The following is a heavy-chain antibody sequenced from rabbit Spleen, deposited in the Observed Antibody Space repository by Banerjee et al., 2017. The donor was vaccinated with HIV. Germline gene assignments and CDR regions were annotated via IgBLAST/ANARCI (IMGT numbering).Heavy chain of an antibody. Sequence: QEQLVESGGDLVKPGASLTLTCTASGLDFSSGYDMCWVRQAPGKGLEWIACIYAGSSGNTYSATWAKGRFTISKTSPTTVTLQMTSLTAADTATYFCARDTSTSFSTYGMDLWGQGTLVTVS. CDR2: IYAGSSGNT. D-gene: IGHD1-1*01. CDR1: GLDFSSGYD. V-gene: IGHV1S45*01. J-gene: IGHJ6*01. CDR3: ARDTSTSFSTYGMDL.